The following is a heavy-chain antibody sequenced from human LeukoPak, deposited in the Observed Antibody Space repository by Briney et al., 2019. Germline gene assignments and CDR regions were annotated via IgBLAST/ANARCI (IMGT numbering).Heavy chain of an antibody. D-gene: IGHD2-2*01. Sequence: ASVKVSCKASGYTFTGYYMHWVRQAPGQGLEWMGWINPNSGGTNYAQKFQGRVTMTRDTSISTAYMELSRLRSDDTAVYYCARSRASVETSTCSDYWGQGTLVTVSS. CDR3: ARSRASVETSTCSDY. CDR2: INPNSGGT. V-gene: IGHV1-2*02. J-gene: IGHJ4*02. CDR1: GYTFTGYY.